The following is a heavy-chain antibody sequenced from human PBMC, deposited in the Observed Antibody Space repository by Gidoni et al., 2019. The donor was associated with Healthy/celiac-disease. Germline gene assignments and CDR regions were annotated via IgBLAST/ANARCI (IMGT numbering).Heavy chain of an antibody. CDR3: AKSENWNYLFDY. J-gene: IGHJ4*02. CDR2: ISYDGSNK. V-gene: IGHV3-30-3*01. CDR1: GFTFSSYA. D-gene: IGHD1-7*01. Sequence: GAASGFTFSSYAMHWVRQAPGKGLEWVAVISYDGSNKCYADSVKGRFTISRDNSKTTLYLQMNSLRAEDTAVYYFAKSENWNYLFDYWGQGTLVTVSS.